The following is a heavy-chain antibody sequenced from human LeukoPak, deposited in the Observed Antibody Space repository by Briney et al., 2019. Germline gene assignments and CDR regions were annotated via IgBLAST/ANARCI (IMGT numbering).Heavy chain of an antibody. CDR1: GYTFTSYY. J-gene: IGHJ6*03. CDR3: ARDTVPTDYGGNLLEGPYYYYYYYYMDV. D-gene: IGHD4-23*01. CDR2: INPSGGST. Sequence: ASVKVSCKASGYTFTSYYMHWVRQAPGQGLEWMGIINPSGGSTSYAQKFQGRVTMTRDMSTSTVYMELSSLRSEDTAVYYCARDTVPTDYGGNLLEGPYYYYYYYYMDVWGKGTTVTVSS. V-gene: IGHV1-46*01.